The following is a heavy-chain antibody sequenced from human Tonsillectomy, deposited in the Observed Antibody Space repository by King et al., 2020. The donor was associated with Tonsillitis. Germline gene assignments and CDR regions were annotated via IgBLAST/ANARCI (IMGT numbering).Heavy chain of an antibody. CDR3: STQNDH. Sequence: VQLVESGGGLVQPGGSLKLSCAVSGFTFSGSVMHWVRQPSGKGLEWVGRIRTKANSYATAYAASVEGRFTISRDDSKNTAYLQMSSLKSEDTAVYYCSTQNDHWGQGTLVTVSS. CDR2: IRTKANSYAT. V-gene: IGHV3-73*02. J-gene: IGHJ4*02. CDR1: GFTFSGSV.